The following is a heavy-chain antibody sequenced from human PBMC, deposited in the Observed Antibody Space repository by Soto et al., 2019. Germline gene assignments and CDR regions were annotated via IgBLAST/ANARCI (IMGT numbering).Heavy chain of an antibody. CDR2: ISYDGSNK. J-gene: IGHJ4*02. V-gene: IGHV3-30*18. CDR1: GFTFRSHA. Sequence: GGSLRLSCVVSGFTFRSHAMHWVRQAPGKGLEWVAVISYDGSNKYYADSVKGRFTISRDNSKNTLYLQMNSLRAEDTAVYYCAKEKKVAMVRDTYYFDYWGQGTLVTVSS. D-gene: IGHD3-10*01. CDR3: AKEKKVAMVRDTYYFDY.